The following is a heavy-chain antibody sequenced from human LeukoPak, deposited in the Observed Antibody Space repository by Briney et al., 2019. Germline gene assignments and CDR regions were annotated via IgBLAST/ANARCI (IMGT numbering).Heavy chain of an antibody. CDR1: GGSISSGSYY. Sequence: SETLSLTCTVSGGSISSGSYYWSWIRQPAGKGLEWIGRIYTSGSTNYNPSLKSRVTISVDTSKNQFSLKLSSVTAADTAVYYCARMATVGWIIDYWGQGTLVTVSS. CDR3: ARMATVGWIIDY. V-gene: IGHV4-61*02. CDR2: IYTSGST. D-gene: IGHD5-12*01. J-gene: IGHJ4*02.